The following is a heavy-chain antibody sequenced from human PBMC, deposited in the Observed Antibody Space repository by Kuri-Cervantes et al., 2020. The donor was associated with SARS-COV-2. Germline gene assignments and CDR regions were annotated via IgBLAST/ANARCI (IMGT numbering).Heavy chain of an antibody. D-gene: IGHD2-2*01. CDR1: GFTFSSYA. CDR3: ASEMENGPGDGLVVPAAIDY. J-gene: IGHJ4*02. Sequence: LSLTCAASGFTFSSYAMSWVRQAPGKGLEWVSAISGSGGSTYYADSVKGRFTISRDNSKNTLYLQMNSLRAEDTAVYYCASEMENGPGDGLVVPAAIDYWGQGTLVTVSS. V-gene: IGHV3-23*01. CDR2: ISGSGGST.